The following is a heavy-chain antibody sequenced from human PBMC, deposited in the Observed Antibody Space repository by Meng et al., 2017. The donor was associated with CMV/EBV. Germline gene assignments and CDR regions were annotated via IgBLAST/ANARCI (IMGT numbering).Heavy chain of an antibody. J-gene: IGHJ4*02. V-gene: IGHV4-39*01. CDR1: GGPISSSSYY. CDR3: ASITRRYSSGWYVGSNGVQNDY. D-gene: IGHD6-19*01. Sequence: SETLSLTCTVSGGPISSSSYYWGWIRQPPGKGLEWIGSIYYSGSTYYNPSLKSRVTISVDTSKNQFSLKLSSVTAADTAVYYCASITRRYSSGWYVGSNGVQNDYWGQGTLVTVSS. CDR2: IYYSGST.